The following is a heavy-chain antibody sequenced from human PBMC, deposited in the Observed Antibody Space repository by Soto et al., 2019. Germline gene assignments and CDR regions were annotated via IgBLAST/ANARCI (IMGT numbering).Heavy chain of an antibody. CDR2: MNPNSGNT. CDR3: ARLTQAYYYMDV. J-gene: IGHJ6*03. CDR1: GYTFTSYD. V-gene: IGHV1-8*01. D-gene: IGHD7-27*01. Sequence: GASVKVSCKASGYTFTSYDINWVRQATGQGLEWMGWMNPNSGNTGYAQKFQGRVTMTRNTSISTAYMELSSLRSEDTAVYYCARLTQAYYYMDVWGKGTTVTVSS.